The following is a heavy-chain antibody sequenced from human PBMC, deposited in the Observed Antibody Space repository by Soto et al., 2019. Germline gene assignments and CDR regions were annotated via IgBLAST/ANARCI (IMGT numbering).Heavy chain of an antibody. Sequence: AGGSLRLSWAAAGGTFSSCARGWVRQAPGKGLEWVSDIIDSGGSTYYADSVKGRFTISRDNSKSTLYLQMNSLRAEDTALYYCAKGRSYYYYYGVDVWGQGTTVTVSS. J-gene: IGHJ6*02. V-gene: IGHV3-23*01. CDR1: GGTFSSCA. CDR3: AKGRSYYYYYGVDV. CDR2: IIDSGGST.